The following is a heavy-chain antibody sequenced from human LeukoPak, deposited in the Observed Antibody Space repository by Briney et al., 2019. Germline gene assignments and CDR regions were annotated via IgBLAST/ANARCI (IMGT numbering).Heavy chain of an antibody. V-gene: IGHV5-51*01. Sequence: GESLKISCKGSGYSFTSYWIGWVRQMPGKGLECMGIIYPGDSDTRYSPSFQGQVTISADKSISTAYLQWSSLKASDTAMYYCARHYDFWSGRDAFDIWGQGTMVTVSS. D-gene: IGHD3-3*01. J-gene: IGHJ3*02. CDR3: ARHYDFWSGRDAFDI. CDR2: IYPGDSDT. CDR1: GYSFTSYW.